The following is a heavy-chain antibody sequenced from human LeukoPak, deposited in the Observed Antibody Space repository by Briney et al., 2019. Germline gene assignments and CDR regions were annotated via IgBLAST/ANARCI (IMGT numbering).Heavy chain of an antibody. V-gene: IGHV3-48*01. CDR3: ARDRGTNGVCHE. Sequence: GGSLRLSCAASGFTFSSHGMNWVRQAPGKGLEWVSYISSSSTIYYAGSVKGRFTISRDNAKNSLYLQMNSLRAEDTAVYYCARDRGTNGVCHEWGQGTLVTVSS. D-gene: IGHD2-8*01. CDR1: GFTFSSHG. CDR2: ISSSSTI. J-gene: IGHJ4*02.